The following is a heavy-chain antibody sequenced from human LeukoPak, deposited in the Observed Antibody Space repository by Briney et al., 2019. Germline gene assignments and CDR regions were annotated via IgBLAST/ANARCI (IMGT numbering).Heavy chain of an antibody. D-gene: IGHD6-19*01. CDR2: IKEDGSQI. V-gene: IGHV3-7*01. CDR1: GFTFTNYW. J-gene: IGHJ4*02. Sequence: GGSLRLSCAGSGFTFTNYWMNWVRQAPGKGLEWVANIKEDGSQIYYVDSVKGRFTISRDNAKNSVYLQMNSLRAEDTAVYYCAGSSGWLFGYWGQGTLVAVSS. CDR3: AGSSGWLFGY.